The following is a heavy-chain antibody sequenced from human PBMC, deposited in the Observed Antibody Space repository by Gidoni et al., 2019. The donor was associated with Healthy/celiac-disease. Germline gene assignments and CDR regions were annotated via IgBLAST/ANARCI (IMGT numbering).Heavy chain of an antibody. CDR2: IYHSGST. CDR3: ARGDYGDYVWFDP. V-gene: IGHV4-38-2*01. CDR1: GYSISSGYY. D-gene: IGHD4-17*01. Sequence: QVQLQESGPGLVKPSETLSPTCAVSGYSISSGYYWGWIRQPPGKGLGWIGSIYHSGSTYYNPSLKSRVTISVDTSKNQFSLRLSSVTAADTAVYYCARGDYGDYVWFDPWGQGTLVTVSS. J-gene: IGHJ5*02.